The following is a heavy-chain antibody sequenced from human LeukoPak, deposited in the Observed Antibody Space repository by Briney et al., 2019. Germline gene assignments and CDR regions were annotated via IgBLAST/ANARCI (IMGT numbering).Heavy chain of an antibody. CDR3: ASSNVEMATIRSRAFDY. J-gene: IGHJ4*02. CDR1: GGTFSSYA. D-gene: IGHD5-24*01. CDR2: IIPIFGTA. V-gene: IGHV1-69*01. Sequence: SVKVSCKASGGTFSSYAISWVRQAPGQGLEWMGGIIPIFGTADYAQKFQGRVTITADESTSTAYMELSSLRSEDTAVYYCASSNVEMATIRSRAFDYWGQGTLVTVSS.